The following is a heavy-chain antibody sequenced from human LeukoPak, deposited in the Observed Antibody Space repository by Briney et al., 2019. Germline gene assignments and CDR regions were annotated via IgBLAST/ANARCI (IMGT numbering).Heavy chain of an antibody. CDR2: ISGSAART. Sequence: PGGSLRLSCAASGFTFSTYGMTWVRQAPGRGLEWVSAISGSAARTFYADSVKGRFTISRDNSKNTLYLQMNSLRAEDTAVYYCAKALYSSGWLLPFDYWGQGTLVTVSS. J-gene: IGHJ4*02. D-gene: IGHD6-19*01. CDR3: AKALYSSGWLLPFDY. V-gene: IGHV3-23*01. CDR1: GFTFSTYG.